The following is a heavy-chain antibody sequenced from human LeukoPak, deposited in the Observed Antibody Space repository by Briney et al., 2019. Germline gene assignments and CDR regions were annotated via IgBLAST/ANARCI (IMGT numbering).Heavy chain of an antibody. Sequence: ASVKVSCKASGYTFTSYGISWVRQAPGQGLEWMGWISAYNGNTNYAQKLQGRVTMTTDTSTSTAYMELRSLRSDDTAVYYCAMIASSWYQFDCWGQGTLVTVSS. CDR1: GYTFTSYG. V-gene: IGHV1-18*01. CDR3: AMIASSWYQFDC. J-gene: IGHJ4*02. CDR2: ISAYNGNT. D-gene: IGHD6-13*01.